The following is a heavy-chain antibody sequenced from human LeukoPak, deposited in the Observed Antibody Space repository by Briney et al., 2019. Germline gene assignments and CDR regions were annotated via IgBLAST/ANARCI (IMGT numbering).Heavy chain of an antibody. Sequence: SETLSLTCTVSGGPSSSSSYYWGWIRQPPGKGLEWIGSLYYSGSSYYNPSLKSRVTISVDTSKKQFSLNLRSVTAADTAVYYCARPYYDSSGSYRFDPWGQGTLVTVSS. V-gene: IGHV4-39*01. D-gene: IGHD3-22*01. CDR3: ARPYYDSSGSYRFDP. CDR2: LYYSGSS. CDR1: GGPSSSSSYY. J-gene: IGHJ5*02.